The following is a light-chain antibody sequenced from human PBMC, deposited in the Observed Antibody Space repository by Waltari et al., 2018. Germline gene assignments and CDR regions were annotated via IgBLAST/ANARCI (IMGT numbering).Light chain of an antibody. Sequence: QSRLTHPPSMSVAPGQRVTIPCTGSSSNIASRYDVHWYQLLPGPAPKLLIYGNTNRPSGVPDRFSGSKSGTSDSLAITGLQAEDEADYYCQSYDSSLSTSVFGGGTKLTVL. J-gene: IGLJ2*01. V-gene: IGLV1-40*01. CDR3: QSYDSSLSTSV. CDR1: SSNIASRYD. CDR2: GNT.